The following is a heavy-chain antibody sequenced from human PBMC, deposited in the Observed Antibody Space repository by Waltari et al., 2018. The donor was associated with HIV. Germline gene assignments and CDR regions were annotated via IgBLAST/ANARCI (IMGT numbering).Heavy chain of an antibody. V-gene: IGHV4-34*01. CDR1: GGAFRGYY. J-gene: IGHJ6*01. Sequence: VHLEQWGTGLLRPSETLSLTCAVYGGAFRGYYWSWSRQSPGRGLEWIGEVNHVGRTNYSPSLKGRVTVSVDTSKNQFSLTMRSVTAADTAVYYCARDSAPGLAVDDDDGEFFYYGLDVWGQGTTVTVSS. CDR2: VNHVGRT. CDR3: ARDSAPGLAVDDDDGEFFYYGLDV. D-gene: IGHD6-19*01.